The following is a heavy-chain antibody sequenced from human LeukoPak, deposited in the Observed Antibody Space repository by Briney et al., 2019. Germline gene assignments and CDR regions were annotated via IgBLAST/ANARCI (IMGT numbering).Heavy chain of an antibody. V-gene: IGHV3-30*18. CDR3: AKQSSNY. J-gene: IGHJ4*02. CDR2: ISYDGSNK. CDR1: GFTFSSYG. Sequence: GGSLRLSCAAPGFTFSSYGMHWVRQAPGKGLEWVAVISYDGSNKYYADSVKGRFTISRDNSKNTLYLQMNSLRAEDTAVYYCAKQSSNYWGQGTLVTVSS. D-gene: IGHD6-13*01.